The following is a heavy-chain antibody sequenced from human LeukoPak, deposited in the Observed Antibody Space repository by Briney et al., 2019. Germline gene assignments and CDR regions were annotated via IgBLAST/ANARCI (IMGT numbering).Heavy chain of an antibody. D-gene: IGHD3-10*01. Sequence: GASVKVSCKASGYTFTNYDINWVRQATGHGLEWMGWMNPNSGDTAYAQRFQGRVTITRNTSISTAYMELSSLRSEDTAVYYCARTTGRWFGSVLGYWGQGTLVTVSA. CDR2: MNPNSGDT. CDR1: GYTFTNYD. J-gene: IGHJ4*02. CDR3: ARTTGRWFGSVLGY. V-gene: IGHV1-8*03.